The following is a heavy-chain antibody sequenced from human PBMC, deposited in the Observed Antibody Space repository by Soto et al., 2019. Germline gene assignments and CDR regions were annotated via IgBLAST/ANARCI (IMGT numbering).Heavy chain of an antibody. J-gene: IGHJ4*02. CDR1: GGSISSYY. CDR3: AGGNGELWFGELNY. Sequence: SETLSLTCTVSGGSISSYYWSWIRQPPGKGLEWIGYIYYSGSTNYNPSLKSRVTISVDTSKNQFSLKLSSVTAADTAVYYCAGGNGELWFGELNYWGQGTLVTVSS. D-gene: IGHD3-10*01. V-gene: IGHV4-59*01. CDR2: IYYSGST.